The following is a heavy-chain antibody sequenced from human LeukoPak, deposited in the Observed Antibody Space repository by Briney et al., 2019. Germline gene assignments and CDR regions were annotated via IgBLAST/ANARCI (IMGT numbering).Heavy chain of an antibody. CDR3: ARDVPGSIRTTARFDP. CDR1: GYTSSSYG. CDR2: ISTYNGNT. Sequence: GASVKVSCKSSGYTSSSYGISWMRQAPGQGLEWIGWISTYNGNTNYAQKFQGRVTMTTDTSTSTAYMELRSLRSDDTAIYYCARDVPGSIRTTARFDPWGQGTLVTVSS. J-gene: IGHJ5*02. D-gene: IGHD1-1*01. V-gene: IGHV1-18*04.